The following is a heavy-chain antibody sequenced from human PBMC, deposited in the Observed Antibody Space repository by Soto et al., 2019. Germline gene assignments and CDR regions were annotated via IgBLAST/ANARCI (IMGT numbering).Heavy chain of an antibody. CDR2: MNPNSANT. V-gene: IGHV1-8*01. Sequence: QVQLVQSGAEVKKPGASVKVSCKTSGYTFTSYDINWVRQATGQGLEWMGWMNPNSANTAYAQKFQGRVTMTRSTSLISAYMELSSLRSEDTAVYYCARERSSGAFDIWGQGTMVTVSS. CDR3: ARERSSGAFDI. CDR1: GYTFTSYD. D-gene: IGHD1-26*01. J-gene: IGHJ3*02.